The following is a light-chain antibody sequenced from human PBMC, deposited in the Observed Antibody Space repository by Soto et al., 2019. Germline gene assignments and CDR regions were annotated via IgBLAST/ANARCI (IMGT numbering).Light chain of an antibody. CDR2: WAS. CDR3: PQYYSTPWT. Sequence: DIVMTQSPDSLAVSLGERATINCKSSQSVLYSSNHKNYLAWYQQKPGQPPKLLIYWASTRESGVPDRFSGSGSGTDFTLTISSLQAEDVAVYYCPQYYSTPWTFGQGTKVEIK. V-gene: IGKV4-1*01. J-gene: IGKJ1*01. CDR1: QSVLYSSNHKNY.